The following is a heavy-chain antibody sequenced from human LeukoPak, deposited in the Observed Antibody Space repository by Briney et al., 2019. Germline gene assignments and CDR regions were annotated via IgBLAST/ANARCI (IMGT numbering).Heavy chain of an antibody. CDR1: GFTFSSYA. D-gene: IGHD3-9*01. J-gene: IGHJ4*02. V-gene: IGHV3-23*01. Sequence: GGSLRLSCAASGFTFSSYAMSWVRQAPGKGLEWVSDISSSGGSTYYADSVKGRFTISRDNSKNTLYLQMNSLRAEDTAVYYCAKTDVDYDILTVSYFDYWGQGTLVTVSS. CDR3: AKTDVDYDILTVSYFDY. CDR2: ISSSGGST.